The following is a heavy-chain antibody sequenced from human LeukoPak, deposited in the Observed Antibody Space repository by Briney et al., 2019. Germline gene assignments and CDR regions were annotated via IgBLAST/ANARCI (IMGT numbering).Heavy chain of an antibody. CDR1: GGSINTYF. J-gene: IGHJ1*01. D-gene: IGHD6-19*01. V-gene: IGHV4-59*08. Sequence: SETLSLTCTVSGGSINTYFWSWIWQPPGKGLEWIGYIYYSGSTNYNPSLKSRVTISVETPKNQFSLKLKSVPAAETALYYCARHVTGGWYGDFQHWGQGTLVTVSS. CDR3: ARHVTGGWYGDFQH. CDR2: IYYSGST.